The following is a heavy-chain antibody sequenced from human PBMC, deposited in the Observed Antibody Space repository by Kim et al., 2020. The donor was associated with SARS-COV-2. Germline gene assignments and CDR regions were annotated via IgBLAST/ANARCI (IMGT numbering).Heavy chain of an antibody. CDR3: ASGRLVWGPLGY. Sequence: SVKVSCKASGGTFSSYVISWVRQAHGQGLEWMGGIIPIFGTANYAQKFQGRVTITADESTSTAYMELSSLRFEDTAVYYCASGRLVWGPLGYWGQGTLVTVSS. V-gene: IGHV1-69*13. CDR2: IIPIFGTA. CDR1: GGTFSSYV. D-gene: IGHD3-10*01. J-gene: IGHJ4*02.